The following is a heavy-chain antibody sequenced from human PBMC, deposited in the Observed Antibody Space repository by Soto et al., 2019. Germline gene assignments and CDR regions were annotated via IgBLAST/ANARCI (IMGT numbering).Heavy chain of an antibody. J-gene: IGHJ4*02. CDR1: GDSISSSVW. CDR2: VFHTGNT. CDR3: ARKAWVRFDY. D-gene: IGHD7-27*01. V-gene: IGHV4-4*02. Sequence: PSETLSLTCAVSGDSISSSVWWTWVRQPPGKGLEWIGEVFHTGNTNYNPSLKSRVTMSVDKSTNEFSLKVTSVTAADTATYYCARKAWVRFDYWGQGALVTVSS.